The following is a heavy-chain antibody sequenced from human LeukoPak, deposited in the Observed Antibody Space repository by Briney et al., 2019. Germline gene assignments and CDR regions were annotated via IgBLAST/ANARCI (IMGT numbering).Heavy chain of an antibody. Sequence: GGSLRLSCAASGFTFRTHWMSWFRQAPGKGLEWVANIKQDGSEKYFVDSVKGRFTISRDNAKNSLGLQMNSLRVEDTAVYYCARWLQSEIPRGIDYWGQGTLVTVSS. D-gene: IGHD5-24*01. CDR2: IKQDGSEK. V-gene: IGHV3-7*03. CDR3: ARWLQSEIPRGIDY. CDR1: GFTFRTHW. J-gene: IGHJ4*02.